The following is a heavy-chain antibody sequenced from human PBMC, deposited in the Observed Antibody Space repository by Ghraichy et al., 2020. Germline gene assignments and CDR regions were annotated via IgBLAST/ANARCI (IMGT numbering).Heavy chain of an antibody. CDR2: ISGSGGNT. Sequence: GGSLRLSCAASGFTFNNYAVTWVRQAPGKGLEWVSAISGSGGNTYYADSVKGRFTISRDNSKNTLSLQMSSLRAEDTAVYYCAKTVSSVGYYFDYWGQGTLVTVSS. V-gene: IGHV3-23*01. J-gene: IGHJ4*02. CDR1: GFTFNNYA. D-gene: IGHD4-17*01. CDR3: AKTVSSVGYYFDY.